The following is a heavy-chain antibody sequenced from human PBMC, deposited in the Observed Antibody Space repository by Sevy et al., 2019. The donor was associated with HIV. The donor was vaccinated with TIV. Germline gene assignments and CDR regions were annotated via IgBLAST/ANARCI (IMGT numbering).Heavy chain of an antibody. CDR3: ARSRGYCSGGSCYAGLYGYVYAFDI. D-gene: IGHD2-15*01. CDR2: IYYSGST. J-gene: IGHJ3*02. V-gene: IGHV4-59*01. Sequence: SETLSLTCTVSGGSISSYYWSWIRQPPGKGLEWIGYIYYSGSTNYNPSHKSRVTISVDTSKNQFSLKLSSVTVADTAVYYWARSRGYCSGGSCYAGLYGYVYAFDIWGQGTMVTVSS. CDR1: GGSISSYY.